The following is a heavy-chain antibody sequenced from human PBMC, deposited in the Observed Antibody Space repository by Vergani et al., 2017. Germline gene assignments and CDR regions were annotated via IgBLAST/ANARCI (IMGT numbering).Heavy chain of an antibody. V-gene: IGHV4-59*01. CDR3: ARVGEYXSSSFRFYYYYMDV. J-gene: IGHJ6*03. Sequence: QVQLQESGPGLVKPSETLSLTCSVSGGSISSYYWSWIRQPPGKGLEWIGYIYYSGSTNYNPSLKSRVTISVDTSKNQFSLKLSSVTAADTAVYYCARVGEYXSSSFRFYYYYMDVWGKGTTVTVSS. CDR1: GGSISSYY. D-gene: IGHD6-6*01. CDR2: IYYSGST.